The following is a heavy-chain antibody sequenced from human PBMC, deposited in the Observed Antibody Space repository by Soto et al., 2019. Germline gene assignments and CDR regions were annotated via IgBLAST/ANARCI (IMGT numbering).Heavy chain of an antibody. Sequence: GGSLRLSCEASGFTFSDFYMSWLRQAPGKGLEWLSYIDTSGITIYYADSVKGRFTISRDNAKNSLYLQMNSLTADDTAVYYCARDRLRFASWFDPWGQGALVTVSS. J-gene: IGHJ5*02. CDR2: IDTSGITI. CDR1: GFTFSDFY. V-gene: IGHV3-11*01. CDR3: ARDRLRFASWFDP. D-gene: IGHD5-12*01.